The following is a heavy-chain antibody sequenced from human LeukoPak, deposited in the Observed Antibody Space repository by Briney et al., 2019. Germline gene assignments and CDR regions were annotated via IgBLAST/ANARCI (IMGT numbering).Heavy chain of an antibody. J-gene: IGHJ4*02. CDR2: IYYSGST. Sequence: SETLSLTCTVSGGSISSYYWSWIRQPPGKGLEWIGYIYYSGSTSYNPSLKSRVTISIDTSKNQFSLKLSSVTAAGTAVYYCARRPGAFTFDYWGQGILVTVSS. D-gene: IGHD2-2*01. V-gene: IGHV4-59*12. CDR1: GGSISSYY. CDR3: ARRPGAFTFDY.